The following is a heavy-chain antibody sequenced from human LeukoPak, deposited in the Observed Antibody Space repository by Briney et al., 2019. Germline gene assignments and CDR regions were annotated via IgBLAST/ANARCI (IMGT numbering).Heavy chain of an antibody. Sequence: SETLSLTCTVSSGSISSYYWSWIRRPAGKGLEWLGRIYSSGTTDYSPSLMSRVTMSLDTSKNHISLRLRSVTAADTAVYYCARLDILVPRAVEWFDPWGQGTVVTVSS. CDR3: ARLDILVPRAVEWFDP. V-gene: IGHV4-4*07. J-gene: IGHJ5*01. D-gene: IGHD2-2*01. CDR2: IYSSGTT. CDR1: SGSISSYY.